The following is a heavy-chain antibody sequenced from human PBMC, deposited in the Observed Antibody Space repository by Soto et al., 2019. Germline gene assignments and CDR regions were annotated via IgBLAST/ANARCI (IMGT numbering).Heavy chain of an antibody. D-gene: IGHD2-2*02. V-gene: IGHV3-48*01. Sequence: GGSLRLSCAASGFTFSSYSMNWVRQAPGKGLEWVSYISSSSSTIYYADSVKGRFTISRDNAKNSLYLQMNSLRAEDTAVYYCARAKYCSSTSCHNYYYMYVWGKGTTVTVS. CDR1: GFTFSSYS. CDR2: ISSSSSTI. CDR3: ARAKYCSSTSCHNYYYMYV. J-gene: IGHJ6*03.